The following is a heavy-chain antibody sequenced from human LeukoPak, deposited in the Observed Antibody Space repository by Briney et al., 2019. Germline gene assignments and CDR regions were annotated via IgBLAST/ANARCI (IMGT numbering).Heavy chain of an antibody. Sequence: GGSLRLSCAVSGITFSTTGLHWVRQAPGEGLEWVAMISPDGSTTFYTDSMKGRLTISRDNSNNTLYLQMNSLRLEDTALYYCATEGEEWTNFDYWGQGTLVTVSS. CDR1: GITFSTTG. CDR2: ISPDGSTT. J-gene: IGHJ4*02. D-gene: IGHD3-3*01. CDR3: ATEGEEWTNFDY. V-gene: IGHV3-30*04.